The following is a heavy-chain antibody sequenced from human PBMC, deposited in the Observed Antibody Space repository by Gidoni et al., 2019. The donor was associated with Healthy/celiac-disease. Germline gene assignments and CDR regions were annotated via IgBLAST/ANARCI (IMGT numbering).Heavy chain of an antibody. J-gene: IGHJ4*02. CDR3: ARDRGYFWSGSYDY. CDR1: GFTFSSYW. Sequence: EVQLVESGGGLVQPGGSLRLSCAASGFTFSSYWMSWVRQAPGKGLEWVANIKQDGSEKYYVDSVKGRFTISRDNAKNSLYLQMNSLRAEDTAVYYCARDRGYFWSGSYDYWGQGTLVTVSS. CDR2: IKQDGSEK. D-gene: IGHD3-3*01. V-gene: IGHV3-7*01.